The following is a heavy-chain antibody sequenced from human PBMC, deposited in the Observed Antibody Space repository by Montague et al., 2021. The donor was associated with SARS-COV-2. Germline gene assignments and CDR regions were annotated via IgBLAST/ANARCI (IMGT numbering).Heavy chain of an antibody. D-gene: IGHD5/OR15-5a*01. CDR1: GFIFGDYW. Sequence: SLRLSCAASGFIFGDYWMSWVRQAPGKGLEWVANIKLDGSEKYSVDSVEGRFTVSRDNAKNSLYLQMNSLRAEDTAVYYCARSLYSVSWCPDWGQGTQVTVSS. CDR3: ARSLYSVSWCPD. V-gene: IGHV3-7*01. CDR2: IKLDGSEK. J-gene: IGHJ4*02.